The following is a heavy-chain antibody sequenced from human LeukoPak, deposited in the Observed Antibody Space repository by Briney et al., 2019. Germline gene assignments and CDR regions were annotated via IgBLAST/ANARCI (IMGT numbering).Heavy chain of an antibody. J-gene: IGHJ3*02. CDR1: GGSFSGYY. V-gene: IGHV4-34*01. D-gene: IGHD3-3*01. CDR3: ARNIPYYDFWSGTKDAFDI. Sequence: SETLSLTCAVYGGSFSGYYWSWIRQPPGKGLEWIGEINHSGSTNYNPSLKSRVTTSVDTSKNQFSLKLSSVTAADTAVYYCARNIPYYDFWSGTKDAFDIWGQGTMVTVSS. CDR2: INHSGST.